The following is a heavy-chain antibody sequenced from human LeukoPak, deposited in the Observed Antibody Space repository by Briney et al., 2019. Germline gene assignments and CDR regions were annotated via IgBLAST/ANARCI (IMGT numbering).Heavy chain of an antibody. CDR1: GFTFSSYW. Sequence: GGSLRLSCAASGFTFSSYWMSWVRPAPGKGLEWVANIKQDGSEKYYVDSVKGRFTISRDNAKNSLYLQMNSLRAEDTAVYYCAKGIIVVPAAQRFDYWGQGTLVTVSS. CDR3: AKGIIVVPAAQRFDY. D-gene: IGHD2-2*01. J-gene: IGHJ4*02. CDR2: IKQDGSEK. V-gene: IGHV3-7*03.